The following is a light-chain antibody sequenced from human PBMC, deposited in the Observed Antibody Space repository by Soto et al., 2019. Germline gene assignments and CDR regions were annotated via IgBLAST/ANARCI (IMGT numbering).Light chain of an antibody. CDR3: QQRNNWPWT. Sequence: EIALTQSPATLSLSPGEGATLSCRASHSVSRYLAWYQQRRGQTPRLLIYDTSNRATGIPARFSGSGSGTDFTLTISSLEPEEFAVYYCQQRNNWPWTFGGGTKVEIK. J-gene: IGKJ4*01. V-gene: IGKV3-11*01. CDR1: HSVSRY. CDR2: DTS.